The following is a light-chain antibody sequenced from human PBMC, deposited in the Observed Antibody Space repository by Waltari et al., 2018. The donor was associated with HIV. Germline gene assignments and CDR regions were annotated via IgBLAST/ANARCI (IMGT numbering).Light chain of an antibody. CDR3: AAWDDSLSGGV. Sequence: QSVLTQPPSASGTPGPSVTITCSGSSSNLGSNFVYWYQQVPGTAPKLLIYRNNQRPSGVPDRFSGSKSGTSASLAISGLRAEDEADYYCAAWDDSLSGGVFGGGTKLTVL. J-gene: IGLJ2*01. V-gene: IGLV1-47*01. CDR2: RNN. CDR1: SSNLGSNF.